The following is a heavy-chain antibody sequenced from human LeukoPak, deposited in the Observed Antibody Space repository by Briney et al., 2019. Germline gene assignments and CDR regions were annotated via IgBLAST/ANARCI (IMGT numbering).Heavy chain of an antibody. CDR2: IYYSGST. CDR1: GGSISSGDYY. V-gene: IGHV4-30-4*08. D-gene: IGHD4-23*01. J-gene: IGHJ4*02. Sequence: SQTLSLTCTVSGGSISSGDYYWSWLRQPPGKGREWIGYIYYSGSTYYNPSLKSRVTISVDTSKNQFSLKLSSVTAADTAVYYCAGSLDYGGNPALDYWGQGTLVTVSS. CDR3: AGSLDYGGNPALDY.